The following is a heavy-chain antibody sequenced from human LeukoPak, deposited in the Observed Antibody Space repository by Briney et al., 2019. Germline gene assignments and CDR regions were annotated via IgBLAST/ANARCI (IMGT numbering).Heavy chain of an antibody. CDR1: GFTFSIYT. Sequence: GGSLRLSCATSGFTFSIYTMTWVRQAPGKGLKWVSTIIGSGGRTYNADSVKGRFTISRDNSKNTLYLQMNSLRAEDTAVYYCAKASSDSSGWSYYWGQGTLVTVSS. V-gene: IGHV3-23*01. D-gene: IGHD6-19*01. CDR2: IIGSGGRT. CDR3: AKASSDSSGWSYY. J-gene: IGHJ4*02.